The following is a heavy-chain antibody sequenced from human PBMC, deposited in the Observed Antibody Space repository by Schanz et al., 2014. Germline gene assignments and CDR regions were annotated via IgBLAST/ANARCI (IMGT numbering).Heavy chain of an antibody. D-gene: IGHD3-3*01. V-gene: IGHV1-69*04. CDR3: ARGGGPECVFDI. Sequence: VQLEQSGAEVKKPGSSVKVSCKASGGTFSSFGINWVRQAPGQGLEWMGRIIPSLGLAKYEQKFQDKVTITADTSTTTAYMELSGLRSEDTAVYYCARGGGPECVFDIWGQGTILTVSS. CDR2: IIPSLGLA. J-gene: IGHJ3*02. CDR1: GGTFSSFG.